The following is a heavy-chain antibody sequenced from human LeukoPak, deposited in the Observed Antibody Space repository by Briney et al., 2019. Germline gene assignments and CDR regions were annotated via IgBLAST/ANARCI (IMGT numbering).Heavy chain of an antibody. D-gene: IGHD5-24*01. CDR2: INPSGGST. V-gene: IGHV1-46*01. CDR1: GYTFAGYY. J-gene: IGHJ4*02. Sequence: ASVKVSCKASGYTFAGYYMHWVRQAPGQGLEWMGIINPSGGSTSYAQKFQGRVTMTRDTSTSTVYMELSSLRSEDTAVYYCARGTGRENYFDYWGQGTLVTVSS. CDR3: ARGTGRENYFDY.